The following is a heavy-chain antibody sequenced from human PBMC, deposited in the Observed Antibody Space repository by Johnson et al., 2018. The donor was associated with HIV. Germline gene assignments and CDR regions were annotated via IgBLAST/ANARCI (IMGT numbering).Heavy chain of an antibody. V-gene: IGHV3-30-3*01. J-gene: IGHJ3*02. Sequence: QVQLVESGGGVVQPGRSLRLSCATSGFAFSRYAVHWVRQAPGKGLEWVAVISFDGSNNYFADSVKGRCTISRDNLNNTLYLQMNSLRTEDTAVYYCARGRTQFLEGGAFDIWGQGTMVIVSS. CDR2: ISFDGSNN. D-gene: IGHD3-3*01. CDR1: GFAFSRYA. CDR3: ARGRTQFLEGGAFDI.